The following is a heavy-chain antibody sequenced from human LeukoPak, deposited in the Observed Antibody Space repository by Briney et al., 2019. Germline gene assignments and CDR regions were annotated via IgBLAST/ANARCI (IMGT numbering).Heavy chain of an antibody. CDR3: ARAWGSVVTPEYYYYMDV. CDR2: IYTSGST. J-gene: IGHJ6*03. CDR1: GGSISSYY. V-gene: IGHV4-4*07. Sequence: SETLSLTCTVSGGSISSYYWSWIRQPAGKGLEWIGRIYTSGSTNYNPSLKSRVTMSVDTSKNQFSLKLSSVTAADTAVYYCARAWGSVVTPEYYYYMDVWGKGTTVTISS. D-gene: IGHD4-23*01.